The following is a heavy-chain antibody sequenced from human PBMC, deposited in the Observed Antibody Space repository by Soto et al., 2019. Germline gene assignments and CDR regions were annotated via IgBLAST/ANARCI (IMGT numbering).Heavy chain of an antibody. CDR1: GFTFSSYV. CDR2: IWYDGSNK. V-gene: IGHV3-33*01. Sequence: GGFLRLSCAASGFTFSSYVMHWVRQAPGKGLEWVAVIWYDGSNKYYADSVKGRFTISRDNSKNTLYLQMNSLRAEDTAVYYCARSSTVLEWLLFDYWGQGTLVTVSS. CDR3: ARSSTVLEWLLFDY. J-gene: IGHJ4*02. D-gene: IGHD3-3*01.